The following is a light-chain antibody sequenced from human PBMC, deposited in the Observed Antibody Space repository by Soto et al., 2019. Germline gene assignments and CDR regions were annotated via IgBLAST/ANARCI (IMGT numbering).Light chain of an antibody. V-gene: IGLV2-14*01. J-gene: IGLJ1*01. CDR1: SNDIGIYNY. Sequence: QSALTQPASVSGSPGQSITISCTGTSNDIGIYNYVSWFQHHPGKAPNLILYEVSHRPSGVSSRFSGSKSGLTASLTISGLQAEDEADYYCSSYTHSNTYVFGGGTKLTVL. CDR3: SSYTHSNTYV. CDR2: EVS.